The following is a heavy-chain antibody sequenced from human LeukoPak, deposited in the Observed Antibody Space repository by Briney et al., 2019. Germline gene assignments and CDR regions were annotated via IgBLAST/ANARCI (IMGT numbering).Heavy chain of an antibody. CDR3: ARGSWQQLVDY. J-gene: IGHJ4*02. CDR1: GGSINPFY. Sequence: SETLSLTCTVSGGSINPFYWSWIRQPPGKGLEWVGYVSYSGSSNYNPSLKSRLTMSLDTSNNQFSLKLTSVTAADTAVYYCARGSWQQLVDYWGQGTLVTVSS. CDR2: VSYSGSS. V-gene: IGHV4-59*01. D-gene: IGHD6-13*01.